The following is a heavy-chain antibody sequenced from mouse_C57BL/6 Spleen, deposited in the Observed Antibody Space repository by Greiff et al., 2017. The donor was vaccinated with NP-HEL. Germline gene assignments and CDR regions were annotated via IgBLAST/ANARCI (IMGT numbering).Heavy chain of an antibody. J-gene: IGHJ3*01. D-gene: IGHD5-5*01. Sequence: QVQLKESGPELVKPGASVKLSCKASGYTFTSYDINWVKQRPGQGLEWIGWIYTRDGSTKYNEKFKGKATLTVDTSSSTAYMELHSLTSEDSSVYFCARLPVRCAYWGQGTLVTVSA. CDR2: IYTRDGST. V-gene: IGHV1-85*01. CDR3: ARLPVRCAY. CDR1: GYTFTSYD.